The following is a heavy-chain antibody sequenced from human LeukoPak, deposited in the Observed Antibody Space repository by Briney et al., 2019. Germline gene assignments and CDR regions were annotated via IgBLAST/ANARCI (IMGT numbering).Heavy chain of an antibody. J-gene: IGHJ4*02. CDR3: ARIEMATIPSDY. Sequence: SETLSLTCSVSGGSISSTSCYWGWIRQPPGKGLEWIGSIYYSGSTYCNPSLKSRVTISVDTSKNQFSLKLSSVTAADTAVYYCARIEMATIPSDYWGQGTLVTVSS. CDR1: GGSISSTSCY. V-gene: IGHV4-39*01. CDR2: IYYSGST. D-gene: IGHD5-24*01.